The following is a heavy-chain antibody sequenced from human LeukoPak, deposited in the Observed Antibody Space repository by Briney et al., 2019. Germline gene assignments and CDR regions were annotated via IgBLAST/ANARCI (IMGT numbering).Heavy chain of an antibody. CDR3: AKDTYCSGGSCSRFYYYDMDV. D-gene: IGHD2-15*01. CDR1: GFTFSSYA. V-gene: IGHV3-23*01. CDR2: ISGSGGST. J-gene: IGHJ6*02. Sequence: PGGSLRLSCAASGFTFSSYAMSWVRQAPGKGLEWVSSISGSGGSTYYADSVKGRFTFSRDNSKNTLYLQMNSLRAEDTAVYYCAKDTYCSGGSCSRFYYYDMDVWGQGTTATVSS.